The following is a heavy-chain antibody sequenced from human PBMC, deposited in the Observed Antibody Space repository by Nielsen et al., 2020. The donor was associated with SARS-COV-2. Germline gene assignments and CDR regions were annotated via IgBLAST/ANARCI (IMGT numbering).Heavy chain of an antibody. CDR1: GGTFSSYA. D-gene: IGHD5-18*01. V-gene: IGHV1-69*13. Sequence: SVKVSCKASGGTFSSYAISWVRQAPGQGLEWMGGIIPIFGTANYAQKFQGRVTITADESTSTAYMELSSLRSEDTAVYYCARGGSRYGYAYYYYGMDVWGQGTTVTVSS. J-gene: IGHJ6*02. CDR3: ARGGSRYGYAYYYYGMDV. CDR2: IIPIFGTA.